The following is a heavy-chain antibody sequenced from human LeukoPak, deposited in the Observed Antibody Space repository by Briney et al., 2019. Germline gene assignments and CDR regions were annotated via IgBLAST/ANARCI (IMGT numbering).Heavy chain of an antibody. J-gene: IGHJ6*02. CDR2: ITWNSGST. D-gene: IGHD5-18*01. V-gene: IGHV3-9*01. Sequence: PGRSLRLSCAASGFTFDDYAMNWVRQAPGKGLEWVSGITWNSGSTGYADSVKGRFTISRDNAKNSLYLQMNSLRAGDTALYYCAKDTRYSYGYGMDVWGQGTTVTVSS. CDR3: AKDTRYSYGYGMDV. CDR1: GFTFDDYA.